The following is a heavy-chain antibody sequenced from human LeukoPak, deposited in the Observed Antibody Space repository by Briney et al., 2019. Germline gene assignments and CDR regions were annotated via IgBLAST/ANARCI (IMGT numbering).Heavy chain of an antibody. V-gene: IGHV4-4*07. CDR1: GGSISSYY. D-gene: IGHD5-12*01. CDR2: IYTSGST. Sequence: SETLSPTCTVSGGSISSYYWSWIRQPAGKGLEWIGRIYTSGSTNYNPSLKSRVTMSVDTSKNQFSLKLSSVTAADTAVYYCAREVSRLWLRTFDYWGQGTLVTVSS. J-gene: IGHJ4*02. CDR3: AREVSRLWLRTFDY.